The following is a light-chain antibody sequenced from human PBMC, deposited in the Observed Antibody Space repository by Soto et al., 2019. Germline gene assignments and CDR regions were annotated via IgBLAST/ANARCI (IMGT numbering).Light chain of an antibody. V-gene: IGKV4-1*01. CDR2: WAS. CDR1: QSVLYSSNNKNY. CDR3: QQYNNWPPWT. J-gene: IGKJ1*01. Sequence: DIVMTQSPDSLAVSLGERATINCKSSQSVLYSSNNKNYLAWYQQKAGQPPKLLIYWASTRQSGVPDRFSGSGSGTEFTLTISSLQSEDFAVYYCQQYNNWPPWTFGQGTKVDIK.